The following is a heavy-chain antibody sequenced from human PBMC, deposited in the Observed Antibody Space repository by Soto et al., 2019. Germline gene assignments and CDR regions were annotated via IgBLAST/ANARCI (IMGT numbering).Heavy chain of an antibody. Sequence: GESLKISCKGSGYSFASYWIGWVRQMPGEGREWMGIIYPGDSDTRYSPSFQGQVTISADKSISTAYVQWSSLKASDTAMYYCARHRRTGNHYYDHYGLDVWGQGTTVTVSS. D-gene: IGHD7-27*01. V-gene: IGHV5-51*01. J-gene: IGHJ6*02. CDR1: GYSFASYW. CDR3: ARHRRTGNHYYDHYGLDV. CDR2: IYPGDSDT.